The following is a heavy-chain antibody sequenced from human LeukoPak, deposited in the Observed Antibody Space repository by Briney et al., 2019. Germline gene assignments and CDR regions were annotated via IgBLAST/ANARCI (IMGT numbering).Heavy chain of an antibody. CDR3: ARDREMRSGFTFDY. J-gene: IGHJ4*02. CDR1: GFTFSSYS. Sequence: GGSLRLSCAASGFTFSSYSMNWVRQAPGKGLEWVSSISSSSSYIYYADPVKGRFTISRDNAKNSLYLQMNSLRAEDTAVYYCARDREMRSGFTFDYWGQGTLVTVSS. D-gene: IGHD3-10*01. CDR2: ISSSSSYI. V-gene: IGHV3-21*01.